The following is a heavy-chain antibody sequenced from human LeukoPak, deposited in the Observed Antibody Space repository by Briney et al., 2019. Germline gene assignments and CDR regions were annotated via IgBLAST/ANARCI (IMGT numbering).Heavy chain of an antibody. D-gene: IGHD2-15*01. Sequence: SETLSLTCTVSGGSISSYYWSWIRQPAGKGLEWIGRIYTRGSTNYNPSLKSRVTMSVDTSKNQFSLKLSSVTAADTAVYYCARVSPHIVVVVAATRGDYFDYWGQGTLVTVSS. CDR2: IYTRGST. CDR1: GGSISSYY. CDR3: ARVSPHIVVVVAATRGDYFDY. J-gene: IGHJ4*02. V-gene: IGHV4-4*07.